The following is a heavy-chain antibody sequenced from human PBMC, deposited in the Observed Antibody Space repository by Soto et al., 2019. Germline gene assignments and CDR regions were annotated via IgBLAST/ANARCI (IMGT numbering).Heavy chain of an antibody. CDR1: GFTFRSYA. CDR2: ISGSGGST. V-gene: IGHV3-23*01. CDR3: AKAPVSGIAVAGTSSLPLDY. D-gene: IGHD6-19*01. J-gene: IGHJ4*02. Sequence: LRLSCAASGFTFRSYAMSWVRQAPGKGLEWVSGISGSGGSTYYADSVKGRFTISRDKSKNTLYLQMNSLRAEDTAVYYCAKAPVSGIAVAGTSSLPLDYWGQGTLVTVSS.